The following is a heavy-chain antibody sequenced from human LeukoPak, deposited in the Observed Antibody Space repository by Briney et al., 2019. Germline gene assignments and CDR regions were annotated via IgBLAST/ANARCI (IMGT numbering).Heavy chain of an antibody. CDR2: IYYSGST. D-gene: IGHD6-13*01. V-gene: IGHV4-39*07. Sequence: SEALSLTCTVSGGSISSSSYYWGWIRQPPGKGLEWIGSIYYSGSTYYNPSLKSRVTISVDTSKNQFSLKLSSVTAADTAVYYCARSSWGTYYMDVWGKGTTVTVSS. CDR3: ARSSWGTYYMDV. CDR1: GGSISSSSYY. J-gene: IGHJ6*03.